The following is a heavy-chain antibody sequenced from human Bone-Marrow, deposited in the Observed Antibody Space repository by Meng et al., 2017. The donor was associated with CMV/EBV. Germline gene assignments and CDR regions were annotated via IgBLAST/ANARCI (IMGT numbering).Heavy chain of an antibody. CDR2: IYPGDSDT. CDR3: ARSTGYCSGGSCSEPGDY. V-gene: IGHV5-51*01. CDR1: GYSFTSYW. D-gene: IGHD2-15*01. J-gene: IGHJ4*02. Sequence: GESLKISCKGSGYSFTSYWIGWVRQMPGKGLEWMGIIYPGDSDTRYSPSFQGQVTISADKSISTAYLQWRSLKASDTAMYYCARSTGYCSGGSCSEPGDYWGQGTLVTVSS.